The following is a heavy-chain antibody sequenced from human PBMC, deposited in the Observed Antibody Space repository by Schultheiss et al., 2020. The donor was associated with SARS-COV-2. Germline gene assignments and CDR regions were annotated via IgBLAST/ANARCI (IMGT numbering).Heavy chain of an antibody. J-gene: IGHJ4*02. CDR3: ARRGYSYGCFDY. Sequence: GGSLRLSCAASGFTFSSYSMNWVRQAPGKGLEWVSYISSSSSYTNYADSVKGRFTISRDNSKNTLYLQMNSLRAEDTAVYYCARRGYSYGCFDYWGQGTLVTVSS. CDR1: GFTFSSYS. D-gene: IGHD5-18*01. CDR2: ISSSSSYT. V-gene: IGHV3-21*05.